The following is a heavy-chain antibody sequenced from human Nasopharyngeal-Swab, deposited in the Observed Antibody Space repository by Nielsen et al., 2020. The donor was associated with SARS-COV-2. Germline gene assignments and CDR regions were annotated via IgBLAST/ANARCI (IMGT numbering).Heavy chain of an antibody. V-gene: IGHV5-51*01. J-gene: IGHJ4*02. CDR3: ARRVGYCSGGSCYFDY. CDR1: GYSFTSYW. CDR2: IYPGDSDT. D-gene: IGHD2-15*01. Sequence: GEPLKISCKRSGYSFTSYWIGWARQMPGKGLEWMGIIYPGDSDTRYSPSFQGQVTISADKSISTAYLQWSSLKASDNAMYYCARRVGYCSGGSCYFDYWGQGTLVTVSS.